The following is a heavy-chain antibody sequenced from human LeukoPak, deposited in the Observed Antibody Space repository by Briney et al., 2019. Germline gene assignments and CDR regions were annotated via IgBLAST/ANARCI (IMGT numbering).Heavy chain of an antibody. CDR2: INWNGGST. Sequence: GGSLRLSCAASGFNFDDYGMSWVRQAPGKGLEMVSGINWNGGSTGYADSVKGRFTISRDNAKNSLYLQMNSLRAEDTALYYCARVRGYGSSWTVGYFDYWGQGTLVTVSS. CDR3: ARVRGYGSSWTVGYFDY. CDR1: GFNFDDYG. J-gene: IGHJ4*02. V-gene: IGHV3-20*04. D-gene: IGHD6-13*01.